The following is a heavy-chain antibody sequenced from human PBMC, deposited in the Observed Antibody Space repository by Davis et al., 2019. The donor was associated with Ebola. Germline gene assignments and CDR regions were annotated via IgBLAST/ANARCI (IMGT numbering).Heavy chain of an antibody. CDR1: GYTFTSYG. V-gene: IGHV1-2*02. D-gene: IGHD4-17*01. J-gene: IGHJ5*02. CDR2: INPNSGGT. CDR3: ARDQWATVTTYNWFDP. Sequence: ASVKVSCKASGYTFTSYGISWVRQAPGQGLEWMGWINPNSGGTNYAQKFQGRVTMTRDTSISTAYMELSRLRSDDTAVYYCARDQWATVTTYNWFDPWGQGTLVTVSS.